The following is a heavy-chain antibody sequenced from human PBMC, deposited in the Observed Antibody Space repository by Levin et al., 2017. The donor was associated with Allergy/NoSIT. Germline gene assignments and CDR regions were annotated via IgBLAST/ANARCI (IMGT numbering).Heavy chain of an antibody. CDR1: GGSISTSSYY. CDR3: AGVRWGLGYYYGMDV. J-gene: IGHJ6*02. Sequence: NPSETLSLTCTVSGGSISTSSYYWGWFRQPPGTGLEWTATIYYSGSTYYNPSLTSRLTISVDTSKNQFSLKLSSVSAEDTAVYFCAGVRWGLGYYYGMDVWGQGTTVTVSS. CDR2: IYYSGST. V-gene: IGHV4-39*01. D-gene: IGHD2-8*01.